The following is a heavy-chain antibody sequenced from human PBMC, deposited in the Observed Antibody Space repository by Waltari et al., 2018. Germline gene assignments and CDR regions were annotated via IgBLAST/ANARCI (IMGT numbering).Heavy chain of an antibody. V-gene: IGHV3-7*04. Sequence: EVQLVESGGGLVQPGGSLRLSCAASGFTFSSYWMSWVRQAPGKGLEWVANIKQDGSEIYYVDSVKGRFTITRDNAKNSLYLQMNRLRAEDTAVYYCAREGVDTAMVKPYWGQGTLVTVSS. D-gene: IGHD5-18*01. CDR1: GFTFSSYW. CDR3: AREGVDTAMVKPY. J-gene: IGHJ4*02. CDR2: IKQDGSEI.